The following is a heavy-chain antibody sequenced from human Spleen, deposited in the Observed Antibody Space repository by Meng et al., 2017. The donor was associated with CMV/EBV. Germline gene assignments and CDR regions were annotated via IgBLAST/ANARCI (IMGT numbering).Heavy chain of an antibody. CDR2: INHSGST. CDR3: ARASLMVYAAERKYYYYYGMDV. V-gene: IGHV4-34*01. Sequence: SQTLSLTCAVYVGSFSGYYWSWIREPRGKGREWSGEINHSGSTNYNPSLKSRVTISVDTSKTQFSLKLSSVTAADTAVYYCARASLMVYAAERKYYYYYGMDVWGQGTTVTVSS. D-gene: IGHD2-8*01. CDR1: VGSFSGYY. J-gene: IGHJ6*02.